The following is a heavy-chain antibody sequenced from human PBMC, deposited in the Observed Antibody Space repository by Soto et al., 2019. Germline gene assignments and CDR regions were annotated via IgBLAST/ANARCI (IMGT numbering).Heavy chain of an antibody. CDR2: IFWDDDD. Sequence: QITLKESGPTLVHPTQTLTLTCTFSGFSLTTSGEAVAWIRQPPGKALEWLALIFWDDDDRYSPSLRNRLTITKDGSANQVVLTMTDMDPVDTGTFCCAHTGDWRYYFDFWGQGTLVNVSS. V-gene: IGHV2-5*02. J-gene: IGHJ4*02. CDR3: AHTGDWRYYFDF. CDR1: GFSLTTSGEA. D-gene: IGHD3-16*02.